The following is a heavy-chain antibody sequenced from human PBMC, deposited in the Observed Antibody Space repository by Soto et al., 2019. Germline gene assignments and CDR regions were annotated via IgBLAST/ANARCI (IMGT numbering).Heavy chain of an antibody. CDR2: INPNSGGT. CDR1: GYTFTGYY. J-gene: IGHJ4*02. V-gene: IGHV1-2*02. CDR3: ASMDIVATVDFDY. Sequence: ASVKVSCKASGYTFTGYYMHWVRQAPGQGLEWMGWINPNSGGTNYAQKFQGRVTMTRDTSISTAYMELSRLRSDDTAVYYCASMDIVATVDFDYWGQGPLVTVSS. D-gene: IGHD5-12*01.